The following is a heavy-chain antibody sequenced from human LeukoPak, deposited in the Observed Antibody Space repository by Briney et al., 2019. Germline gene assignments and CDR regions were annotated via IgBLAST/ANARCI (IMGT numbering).Heavy chain of an antibody. Sequence: ASVKVSCKGSGYTFTRYDISWVRQAPGQGLEWMGWISGYNGNTNYAQKLQGRVTMTTDTSTNTAYMELRSLISDDTAVYYCARGGLATGFDPWGQGTLVTVSS. CDR2: ISGYNGNT. CDR3: ARGGLATGFDP. J-gene: IGHJ5*02. CDR1: GYTFTRYD. V-gene: IGHV1-18*01. D-gene: IGHD3-3*02.